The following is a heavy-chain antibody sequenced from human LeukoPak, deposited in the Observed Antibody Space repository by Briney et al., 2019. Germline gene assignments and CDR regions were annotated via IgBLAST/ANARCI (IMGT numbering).Heavy chain of an antibody. CDR1: GFAFSSYA. V-gene: IGHV3-23*01. CDR3: ARDGYYDSSGYYPEYFQH. Sequence: PGGSLRLSCAASGFAFSSYAMSWVRQAPGKGLEWVSTISTSGGRTYYTDSVKGRFTVSRDNAKNSLYLQMNSLRAEDTAVYYCARDGYYDSSGYYPEYFQHWGQGTLVTVSS. CDR2: ISTSGGRT. J-gene: IGHJ1*01. D-gene: IGHD3-22*01.